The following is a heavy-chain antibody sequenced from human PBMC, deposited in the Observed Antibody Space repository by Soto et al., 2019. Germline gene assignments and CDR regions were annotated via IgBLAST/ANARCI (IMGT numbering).Heavy chain of an antibody. D-gene: IGHD3-3*01. Sequence: SVTVSCKASVGTLSSYAISWVRQAPGQGIEWMGGILPIFGTANYAQKFQGRVTITADESTSTAYMELSSLRSEDTAVYYCAREDWRRHFEYWGQGTLVNVSP. CDR2: ILPIFGTA. CDR3: AREDWRRHFEY. J-gene: IGHJ4*02. V-gene: IGHV1-69*01. CDR1: VGTLSSYA.